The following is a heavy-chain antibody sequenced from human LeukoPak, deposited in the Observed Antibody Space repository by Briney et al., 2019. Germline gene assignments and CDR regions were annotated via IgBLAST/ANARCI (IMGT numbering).Heavy chain of an antibody. Sequence: GGSLRLSCAASGFTFSSYEMNWVRQAPGKGLEWVSYISSSGSTIYYADSVKGRFTISRDNAKNSLYLQMNSLRSEDTAVYYCARFLEGYYYDSSGYDYWGQGTLVTVSS. V-gene: IGHV3-48*03. CDR2: ISSSGSTI. D-gene: IGHD3-22*01. CDR1: GFTFSSYE. J-gene: IGHJ4*02. CDR3: ARFLEGYYYDSSGYDY.